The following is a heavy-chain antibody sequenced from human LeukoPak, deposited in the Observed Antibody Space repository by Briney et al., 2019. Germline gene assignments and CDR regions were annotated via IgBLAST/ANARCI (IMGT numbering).Heavy chain of an antibody. CDR1: GGSISSDY. V-gene: IGHV4-59*08. J-gene: IGHJ2*01. CDR2: IYYTGIT. D-gene: IGHD3-16*01. Sequence: SETLSLTCTVSGGSISSDYWNWIRQPPGKGLEWIGFIYYTGITNYNPSLKSRVTISLDTSENQFSLRLYSVTAADTAVYYCARRGENGHWYFDLWGRGTLVAVSS. CDR3: ARRGENGHWYFDL.